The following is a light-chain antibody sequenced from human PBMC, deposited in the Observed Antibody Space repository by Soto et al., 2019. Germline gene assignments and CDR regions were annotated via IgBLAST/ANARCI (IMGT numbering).Light chain of an antibody. Sequence: EIVLTQSPATLSLSPGERATLSCRASQSVGSYLAWYQQKPGQAPRLLISDASDRATAIPARFSGSGSETDFTLTISSLEPEDFAVYYCQQRSHWPRTFGQGTKVDIK. V-gene: IGKV3-11*01. CDR2: DAS. CDR1: QSVGSY. CDR3: QQRSHWPRT. J-gene: IGKJ1*01.